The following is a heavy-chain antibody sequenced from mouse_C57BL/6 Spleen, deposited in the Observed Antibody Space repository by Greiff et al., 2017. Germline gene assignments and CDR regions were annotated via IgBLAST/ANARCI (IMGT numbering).Heavy chain of an antibody. V-gene: IGHV1-26*01. CDR1: GYTFTDYY. J-gene: IGHJ2*01. CDR2: INPNNGGT. D-gene: IGHD2-3*01. CDR3: ARGVNDGYYDYFDY. Sequence: VQLQQSGPELVKPGASVKISCKASGYTFTDYYMNWVKQSHGKSLEWIGVINPNNGGTSYNQKFKGKATLTGDKSSSTAYMELRSLTSEDSAVYYCARGVNDGYYDYFDYWGQGTTLTVSS.